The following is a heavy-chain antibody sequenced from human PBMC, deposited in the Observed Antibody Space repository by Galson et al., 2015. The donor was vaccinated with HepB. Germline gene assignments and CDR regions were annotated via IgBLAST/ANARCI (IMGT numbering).Heavy chain of an antibody. Sequence: SLRLSCAASGFTFSSYSMNWVRQAPGKGLEWVSSISSRRSYIYYADSVKGRFTISRDNAKNSLYLQMNSLRAEDTAVYYCARVGYYGSGSYYFDYWGQGTLVTVSS. CDR1: GFTFSSYS. J-gene: IGHJ4*02. D-gene: IGHD3-10*01. CDR2: ISSRRSYI. V-gene: IGHV3-21*01. CDR3: ARVGYYGSGSYYFDY.